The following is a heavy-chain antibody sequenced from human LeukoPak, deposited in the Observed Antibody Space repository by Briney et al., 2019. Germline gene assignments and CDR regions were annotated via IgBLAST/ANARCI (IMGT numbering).Heavy chain of an antibody. Sequence: GESLKISCKGSGXSFSTHWIAWVRQMPGKGLEWMGSIYPGDSDTTYSPSFQGQVTISVDKSINTAYLQWSSLKVSDTAMYYCASRVASTRGNFDYWGQGTLVTVSS. V-gene: IGHV5-51*01. D-gene: IGHD5-24*01. CDR1: GXSFSTHW. CDR3: ASRVASTRGNFDY. CDR2: IYPGDSDT. J-gene: IGHJ4*02.